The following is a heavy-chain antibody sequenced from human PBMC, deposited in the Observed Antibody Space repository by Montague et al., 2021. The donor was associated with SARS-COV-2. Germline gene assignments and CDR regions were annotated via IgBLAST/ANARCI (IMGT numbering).Heavy chain of an antibody. D-gene: IGHD3-3*01. CDR1: GGSISSGGYY. V-gene: IGHV4-31*03. Sequence: TLFLTCTVSGGSISSGGYYWSWIRQHPGKGLEWIGYIYYSGSTYYNPSLKSRVTISVDTSKNQFSLKLSSVTAADTAVYYCARASGKKTIFGVVISYFDYWGQGTLVTVSS. J-gene: IGHJ4*02. CDR3: ARASGKKTIFGVVISYFDY. CDR2: IYYSGST.